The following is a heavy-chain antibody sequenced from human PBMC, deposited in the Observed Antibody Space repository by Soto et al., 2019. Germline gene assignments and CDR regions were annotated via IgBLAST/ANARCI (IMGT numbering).Heavy chain of an antibody. J-gene: IGHJ4*02. Sequence: QVQLVQSGAEVKKPGASVKVSCKASGYTFTSYYMHWVRQAPGQELEWMGIINPSGGSTSYAQKFQGRVTMTRDTSTSTVYMELSSLRSEDTAVYYCARDGPPDYDSSVKYFDYWGQGTLVTVSS. D-gene: IGHD3-22*01. CDR2: INPSGGST. V-gene: IGHV1-46*01. CDR1: GYTFTSYY. CDR3: ARDGPPDYDSSVKYFDY.